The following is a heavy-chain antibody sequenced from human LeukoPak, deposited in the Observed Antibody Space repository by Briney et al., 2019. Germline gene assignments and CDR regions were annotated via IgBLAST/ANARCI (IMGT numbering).Heavy chain of an antibody. Sequence: GGSLRLSCAASGFTFSSYAMSWVRQAPGKGLEWVSLISGTGGTTYYADSVKGRLTISRDNSKNTLYLQMNSLRVEDTAVYYCAKDAHSGSYFDYWGQGILVTVSS. J-gene: IGHJ4*01. CDR1: GFTFSSYA. D-gene: IGHD1-26*01. CDR2: ISGTGGTT. V-gene: IGHV3-23*01. CDR3: AKDAHSGSYFDY.